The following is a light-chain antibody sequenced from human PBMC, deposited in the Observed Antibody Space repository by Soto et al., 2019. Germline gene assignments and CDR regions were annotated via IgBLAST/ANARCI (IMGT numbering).Light chain of an antibody. CDR1: QSVSNNY. V-gene: IGKV3-20*01. J-gene: IGKJ1*01. CDR3: QQYSSLWT. Sequence: ENVLTQSPGTLSLSPGGRAPLSCRTSQSVSNNYLAWYQQKPGQDPRLLIYGESSRATGIPDRFSGSGSGTDFTLSISRLEPEDFAVYYCQQYSSLWTFGQGTKVDIK. CDR2: GES.